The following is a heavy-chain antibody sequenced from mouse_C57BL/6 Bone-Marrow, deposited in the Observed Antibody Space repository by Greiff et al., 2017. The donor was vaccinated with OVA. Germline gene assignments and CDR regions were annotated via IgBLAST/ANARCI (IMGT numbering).Heavy chain of an antibody. Sequence: QVHVKQSGAELVKPGASVKMSCKASGYTFTTYPIEWMKQNHGKSLEWIGNFHPYNDDTKYNEKFKGKATLTVEKSSSTVYLELSRLTSDDSAVYYCARGDYYGMGFAYWGQGTLVTVSA. CDR1: GYTFTTYP. D-gene: IGHD1-1*01. J-gene: IGHJ3*01. V-gene: IGHV1-47*01. CDR3: ARGDYYGMGFAY. CDR2: FHPYNDDT.